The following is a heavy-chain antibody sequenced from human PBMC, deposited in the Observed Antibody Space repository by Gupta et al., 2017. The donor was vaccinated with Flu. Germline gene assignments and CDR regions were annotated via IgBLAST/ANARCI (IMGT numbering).Heavy chain of an antibody. CDR1: GYTFTSYY. J-gene: IGHJ5*02. D-gene: IGHD4-17*01. CDR2: INPSVGST. CDR3: ASLHNHGLFDP. V-gene: IGHV1-46*01. Sequence: QVQLVQSGAEVKKPGASVKVSCKASGYTFTSYYMHWVRQAPGQGLEWMGIINPSVGSTSYAQKFQGRVTMTRDTSTSTVYMELSSLRSEDTAVYYCASLHNHGLFDPWGQGTLVTVSS.